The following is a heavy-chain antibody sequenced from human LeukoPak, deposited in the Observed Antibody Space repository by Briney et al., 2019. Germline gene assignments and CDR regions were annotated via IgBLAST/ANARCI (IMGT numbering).Heavy chain of an antibody. Sequence: GGSLRLSCAASGFTFSSYAMRWVRQAPGKGLEWVSAISGSGGSTYYADSVKGRFTISRDNSKNTLYLQMNSLRAEDTAVYYCAKVLRSSGWYYFDYWGQGTLVTVSS. V-gene: IGHV3-23*01. CDR3: AKVLRSSGWYYFDY. D-gene: IGHD6-19*01. J-gene: IGHJ4*02. CDR2: ISGSGGST. CDR1: GFTFSSYA.